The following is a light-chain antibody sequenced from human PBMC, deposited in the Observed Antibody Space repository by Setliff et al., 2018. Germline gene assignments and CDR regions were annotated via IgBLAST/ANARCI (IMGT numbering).Light chain of an antibody. CDR1: SRDVGGYNF. CDR2: EVT. CDR3: SSYAGSDNYV. J-gene: IGLJ1*01. V-gene: IGLV2-8*01. Sequence: QSVLTQPPSASGSPGQSVTISCTGTSRDVGGYNFVSWYQQHPGKAPKLIISEVTERPSGVPDRFSGSKSGNTASLTVSGLQAEDEADYYCSSYAGSDNYVFGTGTKVTV.